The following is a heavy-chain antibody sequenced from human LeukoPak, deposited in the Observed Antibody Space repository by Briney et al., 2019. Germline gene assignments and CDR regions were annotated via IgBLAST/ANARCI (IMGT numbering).Heavy chain of an antibody. J-gene: IGHJ3*02. CDR1: GFTFSSYG. CDR2: ISGSGGST. D-gene: IGHD3-3*01. V-gene: IGHV3-23*01. Sequence: PGGTLRLSCAASGFTFSSYGMSWVRQAPGKGLEWVSAISGSGGSTYYADSVKGRFTISRDNSKNTLYLQMNSLRAEDTAVYYCAKDRNGYYRLHAFDIWGQGTMVTVSS. CDR3: AKDRNGYYRLHAFDI.